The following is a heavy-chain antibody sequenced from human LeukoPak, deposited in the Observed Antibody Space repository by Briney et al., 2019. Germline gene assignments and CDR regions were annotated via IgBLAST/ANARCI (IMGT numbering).Heavy chain of an antibody. CDR1: GFTFNSYA. CDR2: IFGSGGSA. J-gene: IGHJ4*02. Sequence: GGSLRLSCVASGFTFNSYAMYWVRQAPGKGLEWISGIFGSGGSAHYADSVKGRFTISRDNSKNTVYLQLDSLRVEDTTVYYCGKTTVGYSSGRYPGWPVDYWGQGALVTVSS. V-gene: IGHV3-23*01. CDR3: GKTTVGYSSGRYPGWPVDY. D-gene: IGHD2-15*01.